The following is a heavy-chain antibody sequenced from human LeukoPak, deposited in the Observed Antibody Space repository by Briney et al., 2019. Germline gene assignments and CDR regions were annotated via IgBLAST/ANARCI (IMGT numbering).Heavy chain of an antibody. CDR1: GESLSGHY. J-gene: IGHJ4*02. CDR2: INHIGST. V-gene: IGHV4-34*01. CDR3: AKTPTALVRGGYYFDN. D-gene: IGHD6-6*01. Sequence: PSETLSLTCAVYGESLSGHYWSWIRQPPGKGLEWIGEINHIGSTNYNPSLKSRVTILVDTSKNQLSLRLSSVTAADTAVYYCAKTPTALVRGGYYFDNWGRGTLVTVSS.